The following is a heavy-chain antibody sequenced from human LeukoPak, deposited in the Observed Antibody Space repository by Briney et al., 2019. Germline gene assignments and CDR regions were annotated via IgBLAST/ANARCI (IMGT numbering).Heavy chain of an antibody. CDR1: GFTFSSYS. Sequence: PGGSLRLSCAASGFTFSSYSMNWVRQAPGKGLEWVSGIVGRGRSTYYADSVKGRFTISRDNSKNTLYLQMNSLRAEDTAVYYCARGPFFSGSYYVSMAGFFDIWGQGTMVTVSS. J-gene: IGHJ3*02. V-gene: IGHV3-23*01. CDR3: ARGPFFSGSYYVSMAGFFDI. D-gene: IGHD1-26*01. CDR2: IVGRGRST.